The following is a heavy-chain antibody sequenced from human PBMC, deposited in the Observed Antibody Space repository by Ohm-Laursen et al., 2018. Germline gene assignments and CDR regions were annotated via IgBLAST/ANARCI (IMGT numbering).Heavy chain of an antibody. CDR3: AKDRANYYDSSGYYP. CDR2: ISYDGSNK. Sequence: SLRLSCSASGLTFSSYGMHWVRQAPGKGLEWVAVISYDGSNKYYADSVKGRFTISRDNSKNTLYLQMNSLRAEDTAVYYCAKDRANYYDSSGYYPWGQGTLVTVSS. V-gene: IGHV3-30*18. J-gene: IGHJ4*02. D-gene: IGHD3-22*01. CDR1: GLTFSSYG.